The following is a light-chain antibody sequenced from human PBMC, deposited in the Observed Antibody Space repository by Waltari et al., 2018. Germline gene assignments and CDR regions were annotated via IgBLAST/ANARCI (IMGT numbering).Light chain of an antibody. CDR3: CSYAGRYTFV. CDR1: GRDVGGYIY. Sequence: QSALTQPRSVSGSPGKSVTISCTGSGRDVGGYIYVSWYHHHPGRAPKVVIYDVDKPPSGVPYRFSGSQSGKTAAITISGLQAEDEGDYCCSYAGRYTFVFGSGTRVTVL. CDR2: DVD. V-gene: IGLV2-11*01. J-gene: IGLJ1*01.